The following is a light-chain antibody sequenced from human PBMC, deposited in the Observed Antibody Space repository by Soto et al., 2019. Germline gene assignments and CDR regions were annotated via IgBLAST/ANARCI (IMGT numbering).Light chain of an antibody. CDR3: QQYGSSIT. J-gene: IGKJ5*01. Sequence: IVLTQSPGPLSLSPGESATLSCKASQSVPRSYLAWYQQKPGQAPRLLIYGTSSRATGIPDRFSGGGSGTDFTLTISRLDPEDFAVFYCQQYGSSITLGQGTRLEIK. CDR1: QSVPRSY. V-gene: IGKV3-20*01. CDR2: GTS.